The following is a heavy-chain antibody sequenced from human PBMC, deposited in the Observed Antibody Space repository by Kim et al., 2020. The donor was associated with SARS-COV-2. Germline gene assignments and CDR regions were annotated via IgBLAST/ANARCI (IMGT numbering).Heavy chain of an antibody. Sequence: YITEHPAAVQGRFTISRDVSKNSLYLQMNSLKTEDTAVYYCAMIRGNMGYWGQGTLVTVSS. CDR3: AMIRGNMGY. CDR2: YIT. V-gene: IGHV3-72*01. J-gene: IGHJ4*02. D-gene: IGHD5-12*01.